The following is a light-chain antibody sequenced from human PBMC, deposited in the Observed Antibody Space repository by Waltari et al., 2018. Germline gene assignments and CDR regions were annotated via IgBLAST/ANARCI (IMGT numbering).Light chain of an antibody. CDR3: MQSIQPPYN. CDR1: QSLLHKDGTTY. CDR2: EVS. Sequence: DILMTQSPLSLSVTPGHPASLSCKSTQSLLHKDGTTYFYWYLQKPGQPPRLLIYEVSKRFAGVPERFRGSGSGTDFTLEIKRVEAGDVGVYDCMQSIQPPYNFGQGTKLEI. J-gene: IGKJ2*01. V-gene: IGKV2D-29*01.